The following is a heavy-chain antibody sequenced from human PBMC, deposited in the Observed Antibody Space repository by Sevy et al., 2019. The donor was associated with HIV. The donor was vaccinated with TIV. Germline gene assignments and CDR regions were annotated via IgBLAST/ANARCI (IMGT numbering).Heavy chain of an antibody. V-gene: IGHV4-4*02. Sequence: SETLSLTCAVSGGSISSVNWWHWVRQPPGKGLEWIGEIYHSGYTNYNPSLKSRVTISVDNSKNQFSLKLSFVTAADTAVYYCARGGEIPRGFDPWGQGSLVTVSS. J-gene: IGHJ5*02. CDR2: IYHSGYT. CDR1: GGSISSVNW. D-gene: IGHD3-16*01. CDR3: ARGGEIPRGFDP.